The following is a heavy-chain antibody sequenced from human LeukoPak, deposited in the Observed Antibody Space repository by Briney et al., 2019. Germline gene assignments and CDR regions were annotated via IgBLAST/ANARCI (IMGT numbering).Heavy chain of an antibody. J-gene: IGHJ4*02. V-gene: IGHV5-51*01. D-gene: IGHD5-24*01. CDR3: ARASRDGYDQNFDH. CDR2: IYPGGSET. Sequence: GESLKISCKGLGYSFSNYWSAWVRQMPGKGLEWMGIIYPGGSETRYDPSFQGQVTISADVSTSTAYLQWSSLRASDTAMYYCARASRDGYDQNFDHWGQGTRVTVSS. CDR1: GYSFSNYW.